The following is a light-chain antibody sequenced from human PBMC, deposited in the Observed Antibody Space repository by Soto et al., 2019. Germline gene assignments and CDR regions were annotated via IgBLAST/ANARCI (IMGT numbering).Light chain of an antibody. Sequence: DIQMTQAPSSLSASVGDRVTITCRARQDISTYFAWYQQKPGKVPNLLISAAYTLQSGVPPRFSGRGSGTDFTLTISSLQPEDFATYYCQQYDNAPLTFGGGTKVEIK. CDR3: QQYDNAPLT. CDR1: QDISTY. V-gene: IGKV1-27*01. CDR2: AAY. J-gene: IGKJ4*01.